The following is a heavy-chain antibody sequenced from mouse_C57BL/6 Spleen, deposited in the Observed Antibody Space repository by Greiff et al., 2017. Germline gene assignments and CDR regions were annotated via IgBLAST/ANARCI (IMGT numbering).Heavy chain of an antibody. J-gene: IGHJ4*01. Sequence: VKLVESGPGLVQPSQSLSITCTVSGFSLTSYGVHWVRQSPGQGLEWLGVIWSGGSTDYNAAFISSLSISKDNSKSHVFFKMNSLQADDTAIYYCASPGDAGQRAMDYWGQGTSVTVSS. V-gene: IGHV2-2*01. CDR1: GFSLTSYG. CDR3: ASPGDAGQRAMDY. CDR2: IWSGGST. D-gene: IGHD3-3*01.